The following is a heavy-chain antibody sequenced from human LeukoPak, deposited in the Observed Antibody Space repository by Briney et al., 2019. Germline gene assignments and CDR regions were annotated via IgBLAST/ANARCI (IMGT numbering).Heavy chain of an antibody. D-gene: IGHD3-9*01. J-gene: IGHJ4*02. CDR2: ISAYNGNT. Sequence: ASVKVSCKASGYTFTSYGISWVRQAPGQGLEWMGWISAYNGNTNYAQKLQGRVTMTTDTSTSTAYMELRSLRSDDTAVYYCARDFYDILTGYYQIDYWGQGTLVTVSS. CDR3: ARDFYDILTGYYQIDY. CDR1: GYTFTSYG. V-gene: IGHV1-18*01.